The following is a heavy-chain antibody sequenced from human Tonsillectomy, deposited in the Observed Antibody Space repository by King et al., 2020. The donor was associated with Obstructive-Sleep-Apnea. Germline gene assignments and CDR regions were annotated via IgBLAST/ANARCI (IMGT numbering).Heavy chain of an antibody. Sequence: VQLVESGGGLVQPGGSMRLSCAASGFTFSSYAMSWVRQAPGKGLECISAISGSGGSTYYADSVKGRFTISRDNSKNTLYLQMNSLRAEDTAVYYCAKDPDYDILTGYGAGMDVWGQGTTVTVSS. J-gene: IGHJ6*02. V-gene: IGHV3-23*04. CDR2: ISGSGGST. D-gene: IGHD3-9*01. CDR3: AKDPDYDILTGYGAGMDV. CDR1: GFTFSSYA.